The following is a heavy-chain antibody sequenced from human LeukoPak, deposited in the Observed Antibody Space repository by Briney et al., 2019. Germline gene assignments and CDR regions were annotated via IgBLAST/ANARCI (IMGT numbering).Heavy chain of an antibody. CDR3: ASDVVNYGCVADY. Sequence: GGSLRLSCAASGFTFSNHWMNWVRQAAGKGLVWVANINQDGSEKNYVDSVKGRFTISRDNAKNSLYLQMNSLGAEDTAVYYSASDVVNYGCVADYWGPGTLVTVSS. CDR1: GFTFSNHW. CDR2: INQDGSEK. D-gene: IGHD3-10*01. V-gene: IGHV3-7*01. J-gene: IGHJ4*01.